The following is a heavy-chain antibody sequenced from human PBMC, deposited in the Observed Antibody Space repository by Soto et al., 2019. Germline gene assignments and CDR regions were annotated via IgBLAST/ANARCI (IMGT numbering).Heavy chain of an antibody. V-gene: IGHV4-31*03. CDR1: VGSISSGGYY. Sequence: TLSLTCPFSVGSISSGGYYWSRIRQHPGKGLEWIGYIYYSGSTYYNPSLKSRVTISVDTSKNQFSLKLSSVTAADTAVYYCARGYSSGYSFDYWGQGTLVTVSS. D-gene: IGHD3-22*01. J-gene: IGHJ4*02. CDR2: IYYSGST. CDR3: ARGYSSGYSFDY.